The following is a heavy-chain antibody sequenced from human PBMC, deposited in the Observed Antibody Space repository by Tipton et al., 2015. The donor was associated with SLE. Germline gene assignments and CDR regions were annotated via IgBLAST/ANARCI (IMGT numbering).Heavy chain of an antibody. V-gene: IGHV4-34*01. CDR3: VRGSPPLAMAYAFDI. D-gene: IGHD5-24*01. Sequence: TLSLTCAVYGGSFSGYYWSWIRQPPGKGLEWIGEINHSGSTNYNPSLKSRVTISVDTSKNQFSLKLSSVTAADTAVYYCVRGSPPLAMAYAFDIWGQGTMVTVSS. J-gene: IGHJ3*02. CDR2: INHSGST. CDR1: GGSFSGYY.